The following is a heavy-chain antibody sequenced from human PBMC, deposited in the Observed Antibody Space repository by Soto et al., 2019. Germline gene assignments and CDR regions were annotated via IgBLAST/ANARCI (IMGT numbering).Heavy chain of an antibody. CDR1: GFTFSSYG. CDR2: ISYDGSNK. J-gene: IGHJ4*02. D-gene: IGHD6-6*01. Sequence: PGGSLRLSCAASGFTFSSYGMHWVRQAPGKGLEWVAVISYDGSNKYYADSVKGRFTISRDNSKNTLYLQMNSLRAEDTAVYYCAKDSIAARPWPPRLLFDYWGQGTLVTVSS. CDR3: AKDSIAARPWPPRLLFDY. V-gene: IGHV3-30*18.